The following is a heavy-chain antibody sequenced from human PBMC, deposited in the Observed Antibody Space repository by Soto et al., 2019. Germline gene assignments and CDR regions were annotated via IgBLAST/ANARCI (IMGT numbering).Heavy chain of an antibody. J-gene: IGHJ4*02. Sequence: QVQLVQSGAEVKKPGASVKVSCKASGYSFTRYYINWVRQAPGQGLEWMGWISAYNGNTHYEEKLQGRVTLTTDTSTLTAYMELRSLRSDDTAVYFCARGGQWDFLSDYWGQGTLVTVSS. CDR3: ARGGQWDFLSDY. V-gene: IGHV1-18*01. CDR1: GYSFTRYY. CDR2: ISAYNGNT. D-gene: IGHD1-26*01.